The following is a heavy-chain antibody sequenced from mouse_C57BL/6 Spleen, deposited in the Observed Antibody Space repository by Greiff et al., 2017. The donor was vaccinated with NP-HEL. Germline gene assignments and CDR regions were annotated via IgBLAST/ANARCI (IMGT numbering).Heavy chain of an antibody. D-gene: IGHD4-1*01. CDR3: ARHEKLGHYFDY. Sequence: VQLQQSGAELVKPGASVKLSCKASGYTFTEYTIHWVKQRSGQGLEWIGWFYPGSGSITYNEKFKDKATLTADKSSSTVYMELSRWTSEDSAVYCCARHEKLGHYFDYWGQGTTLTVSS. CDR1: GYTFTEYT. J-gene: IGHJ2*01. V-gene: IGHV1-62-2*01. CDR2: FYPGSGSI.